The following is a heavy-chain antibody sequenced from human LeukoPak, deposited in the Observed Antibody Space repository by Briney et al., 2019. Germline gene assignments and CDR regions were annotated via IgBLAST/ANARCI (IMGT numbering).Heavy chain of an antibody. CDR3: ARQVGTARPPYYFDY. V-gene: IGHV4-39*01. D-gene: IGHD1-1*01. CDR2: ISYSGST. CDR1: SDSISSSSYH. Sequence: NPSETLSLTCTVSSDSISSSSYHWGWIRQPPGKGLEWMGSISYSGSTYYNPSLRSRLTISVDTSKNQFSLRLSSVTAADTAVYYCARQVGTARPPYYFDYWGQGTLVTVSS. J-gene: IGHJ4*02.